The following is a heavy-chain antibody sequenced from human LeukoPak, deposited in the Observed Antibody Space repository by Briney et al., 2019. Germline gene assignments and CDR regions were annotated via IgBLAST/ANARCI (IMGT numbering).Heavy chain of an antibody. J-gene: IGHJ5*02. CDR3: ARDHSLGDRGGDCYTYNWFDP. D-gene: IGHD2-21*01. Sequence: ASVKVSCKASGYTFTGYYMHWVRQAPGQGLEWMGWINPNSGGTNYAQKFQGRVTMTRDTSISTAYMELSRLRSDDTAVYYCARDHSLGDRGGDCYTYNWFDPWGQGTLVTVSS. CDR2: INPNSGGT. V-gene: IGHV1-2*02. CDR1: GYTFTGYY.